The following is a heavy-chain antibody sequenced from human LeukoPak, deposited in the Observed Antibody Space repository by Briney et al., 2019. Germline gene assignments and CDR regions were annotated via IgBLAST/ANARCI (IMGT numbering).Heavy chain of an antibody. J-gene: IGHJ5*02. Sequence: GGSLRLSCAASGFTFSSYAMSWVRQAPGKGLEWVSAISGSGGSTYYADSVKGRFTISRDNSKNTLYLQMNSLRAEDTAVYYCAKDIAAAGRRGWFDPWGQGTLVTVSS. CDR3: AKDIAAAGRRGWFDP. CDR1: GFTFSSYA. CDR2: ISGSGGST. V-gene: IGHV3-23*01. D-gene: IGHD6-13*01.